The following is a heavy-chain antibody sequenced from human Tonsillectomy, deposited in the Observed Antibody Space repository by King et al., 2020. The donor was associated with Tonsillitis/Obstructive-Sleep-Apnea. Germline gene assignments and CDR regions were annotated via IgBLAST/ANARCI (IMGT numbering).Heavy chain of an antibody. CDR1: GFTFSSYE. V-gene: IGHV3-48*03. CDR3: ATASSSSYGGAFDI. J-gene: IGHJ3*02. Sequence: VQLVESGGGLVQPGGSLRLSCAASGFTFSSYEMNWVRQAPGKGLEWVSYISSSGSTIYYADSVKGRFTISRDNAKNSLYLQMNSLRAEDTAVYYCATASSSSYGGAFDIWGQGTMVTVSS. CDR2: ISSSGSTI. D-gene: IGHD6-13*01.